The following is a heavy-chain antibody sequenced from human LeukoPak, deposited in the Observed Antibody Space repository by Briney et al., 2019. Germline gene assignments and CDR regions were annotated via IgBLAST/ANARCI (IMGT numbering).Heavy chain of an antibody. CDR2: ISYSDDST. Sequence: GGSLRLSCTASGFTFSSYAMNWVRQALGKGLEWVSSISYSDDSTYYAGFEKGRFTISRDNSRTTLYLQMTPLSAEDTAVYYCTKGIGVADPLYGMDVWGQGTTVTVSS. V-gene: IGHV3-23*01. CDR3: TKGIGVADPLYGMDV. CDR1: GFTFSSYA. D-gene: IGHD3-3*01. J-gene: IGHJ6*02.